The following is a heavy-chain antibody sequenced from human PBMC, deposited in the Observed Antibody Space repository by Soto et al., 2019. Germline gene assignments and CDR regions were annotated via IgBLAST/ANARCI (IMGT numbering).Heavy chain of an antibody. CDR2: ISSNGGST. CDR1: GFTFSSYA. J-gene: IGHJ4*02. D-gene: IGHD5-12*01. Sequence: GGSLRLSCSASGFTFSSYAMHWVRQAPGKGLEYVSAISSNGGSTYYADSVKGRFTISRDNSKNTLYLQMSSLRAEDTAVYYGVKGTEMATIHAPYYFDYWGQGTLVTVSS. V-gene: IGHV3-64D*08. CDR3: VKGTEMATIHAPYYFDY.